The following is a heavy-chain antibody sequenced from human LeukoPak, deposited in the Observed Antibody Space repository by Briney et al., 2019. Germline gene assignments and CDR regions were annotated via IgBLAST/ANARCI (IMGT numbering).Heavy chain of an antibody. V-gene: IGHV3-21*01. CDR2: ISSSTSYI. D-gene: IGHD1-1*01. Sequence: PGGSLRLSCAASGFTFSSYSMNWVRQAPGKGLEWVSSISSSTSYIYYGDSVKGRFTISRDNAKNSLYLQMNSLRAEDTAVYYCARGPTTRRPGYWGQGTLVTVSS. J-gene: IGHJ4*02. CDR3: ARGPTTRRPGY. CDR1: GFTFSSYS.